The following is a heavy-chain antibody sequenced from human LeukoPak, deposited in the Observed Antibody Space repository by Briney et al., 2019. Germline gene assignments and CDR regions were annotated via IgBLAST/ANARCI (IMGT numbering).Heavy chain of an antibody. CDR1: GFTFSSYA. Sequence: GGSQRLSCAVSGFTFSSYAMSWVRQAPGKGLEWVSVISGSGANTYYADSVKGRFTISRDNSKNTLYLQMNSLRAEDTAVFFCAKSLTTVKRGNFDSWGQGTLVTVSS. CDR3: AKSLTTVKRGNFDS. CDR2: ISGSGANT. J-gene: IGHJ4*02. D-gene: IGHD4-17*01. V-gene: IGHV3-23*01.